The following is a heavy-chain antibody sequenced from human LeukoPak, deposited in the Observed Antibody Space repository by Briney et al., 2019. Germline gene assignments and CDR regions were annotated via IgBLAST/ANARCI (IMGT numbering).Heavy chain of an antibody. D-gene: IGHD3-10*01. CDR1: SRSFSGYY. CDR3: GGAGWFGECYGPLDY. V-gene: IGHV4-34*01. Sequence: PSQTLSLTCAVYSRSFSGYYWSWIRQPPGKGLEWNGAINHSRTTNYNTSPKTRVPMSVDPSQTQFSLRLSSLTPADTPVFYCGGAGWFGECYGPLDYWGQGSLVTVSS. J-gene: IGHJ4*02. CDR2: INHSRTT.